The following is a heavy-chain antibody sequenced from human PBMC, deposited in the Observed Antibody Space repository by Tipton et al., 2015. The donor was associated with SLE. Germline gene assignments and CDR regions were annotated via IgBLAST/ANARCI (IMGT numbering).Heavy chain of an antibody. CDR1: GGSFSGYY. Sequence: TLSLTCAVYGGSFSGYYWSWIRQPQGQGLEWVGEINHSGSTNYNPSLKSRVTISVDTSKNQFSLKLSSVTAADTAVYYCARGTCGDYWCQGTLVTVSS. V-gene: IGHV4-34*01. J-gene: IGHJ4*02. CDR2: INHSGST. CDR3: ARGTCGDY.